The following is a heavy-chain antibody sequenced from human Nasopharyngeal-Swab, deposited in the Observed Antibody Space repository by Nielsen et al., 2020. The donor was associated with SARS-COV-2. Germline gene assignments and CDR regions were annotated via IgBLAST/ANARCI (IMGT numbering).Heavy chain of an antibody. CDR3: AAAAGTYYYGMDV. J-gene: IGHJ6*02. CDR1: GFTFTSSA. CDR2: IVVGSGNT. V-gene: IGHV1-58*02. Sequence: SAKVSCKASGFTFTSSAMQWVRQARGQRLEWIGWIVVGSGNTNYAQKFQERVTITRDMSTSTAYMELSSLRSEDTAVYYCAAAAGTYYYGMDVWGQGTTVTVSS. D-gene: IGHD6-13*01.